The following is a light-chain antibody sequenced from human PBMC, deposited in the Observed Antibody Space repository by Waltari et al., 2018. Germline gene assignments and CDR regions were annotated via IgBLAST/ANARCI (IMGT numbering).Light chain of an antibody. CDR3: TSYTSSHSLG. CDR2: DVS. J-gene: IGLJ1*01. V-gene: IGLV2-14*03. Sequence: QSALTQPASVSGSPGPSITISCTGTSRDVGGSDLVSWYQQHPDKAPKVVCLDVSYRPSGVSNRCAGSKAGNTASLTISGLQAEDEADYYCTSYTSSHSLGFGTGTKVTVL. CDR1: SRDVGGSDL.